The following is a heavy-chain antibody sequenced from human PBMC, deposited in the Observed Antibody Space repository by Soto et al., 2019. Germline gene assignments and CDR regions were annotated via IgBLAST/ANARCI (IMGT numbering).Heavy chain of an antibody. D-gene: IGHD6-19*01. J-gene: IGHJ4*02. CDR2: ISGSGGST. CDR1: GFTFSSYA. CDR3: AKRETGIAVAGCFDY. Sequence: EVQLLESGGGLVQPGGSLRLSCAASGFTFSSYAMSWVRQAPGKGLEWVSAISGSGGSTYYADSVKGRFTISRDNSKNTLYLQMNSLGAEYTAVYYCAKRETGIAVAGCFDYWGQGTLVTFSS. V-gene: IGHV3-23*01.